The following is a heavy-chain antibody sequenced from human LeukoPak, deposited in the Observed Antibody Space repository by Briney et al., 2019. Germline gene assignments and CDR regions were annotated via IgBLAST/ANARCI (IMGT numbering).Heavy chain of an antibody. CDR2: LSGSGGNT. CDR3: AKGVTSSAYSASAF. J-gene: IGHJ4*02. CDR1: EVSFSNYA. Sequence: GGSLRLSCAASEVSFSNYAMSWVRQAPGKGLEWVSVLSGSGGNTFYAESVKGRFTISRDNSKNTLYLQMNSLRAEDTALYYCAKGVTSSAYSASAFWGPGTLVTVSS. V-gene: IGHV3-23*01. D-gene: IGHD3-22*01.